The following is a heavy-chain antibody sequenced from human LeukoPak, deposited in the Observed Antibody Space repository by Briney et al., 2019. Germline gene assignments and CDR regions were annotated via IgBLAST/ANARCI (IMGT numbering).Heavy chain of an antibody. D-gene: IGHD2-15*01. V-gene: IGHV3-49*03. CDR3: TSLDVSFYYGMDV. J-gene: IGHJ6*02. Sequence: GGSLRLSCTASGFTFGDYPMSWFRQAPGKGLEWVGFIRSKAYGGTTEYAASVKGRFTISRDDSKSIAYLQMNSLKTVDTAMYYCTSLDVSFYYGMDVWGQGTTVTVSS. CDR1: GFTFGDYP. CDR2: IRSKAYGGTT.